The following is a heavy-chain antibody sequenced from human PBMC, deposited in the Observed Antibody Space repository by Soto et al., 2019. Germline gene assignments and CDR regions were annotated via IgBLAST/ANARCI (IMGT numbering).Heavy chain of an antibody. CDR3: AKDLGYCSGGSCYYYGMDV. J-gene: IGHJ6*02. CDR1: GFTFSSYG. CDR2: ISYDGSNK. V-gene: IGHV3-30*18. Sequence: GGSLRLSCAASGFTFSSYGMHWVCQAPGKGLEWVAVISYDGSNKYYADSVKGRFTISRDNSKNTLYLQMNSLRAEDTAVYYCAKDLGYCSGGSCYYYGMDVWGQGTTVTVSS. D-gene: IGHD2-15*01.